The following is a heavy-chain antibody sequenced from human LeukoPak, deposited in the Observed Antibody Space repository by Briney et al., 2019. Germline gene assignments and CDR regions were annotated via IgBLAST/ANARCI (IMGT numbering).Heavy chain of an antibody. CDR2: MYYSGST. CDR1: GGSISSGDYY. J-gene: IGHJ5*02. Sequence: SETLSLTCTVSGGSISSGDYYWSWIRQPPGKGLEWIGYMYYSGSTYYNPSLKSRVVISVDTSKNQFSLKLSSVTAADTAVYYCARPYYYDSRIDPWGQGILVTVSS. D-gene: IGHD3-22*01. CDR3: ARPYYYDSRIDP. V-gene: IGHV4-30-4*01.